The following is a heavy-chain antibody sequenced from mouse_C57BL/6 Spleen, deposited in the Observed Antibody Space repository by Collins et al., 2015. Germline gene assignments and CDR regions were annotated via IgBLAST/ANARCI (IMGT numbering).Heavy chain of an antibody. CDR2: INTETGEP. CDR3: ARYYDGYYVLYYYAMDY. V-gene: IGHV9-2-1*01. Sequence: QIQLVQSGPELKKPGETVKISCKASGYTFTDYSMHWVKQAPGKGLKWMGWINTETGEPTYADDFKGRFAFSLETSASTAYLQINNLKNEDTATCFCARYYDGYYVLYYYAMDYWGQGTSVTVSS. D-gene: IGHD2-3*01. J-gene: IGHJ4*01. CDR1: GYTFTDYS.